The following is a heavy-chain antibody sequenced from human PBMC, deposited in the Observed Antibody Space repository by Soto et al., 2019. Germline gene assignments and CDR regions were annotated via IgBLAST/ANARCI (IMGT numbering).Heavy chain of an antibody. CDR1: GGSISSYY. Sequence: SETLSLTCTVSGGSISSYYWSWIRQPPGKGLEWIGYIYYSGSTNYNPSLKSRVTISVDTSKNQFSLKLSSVTAADTAVYYCATGLTTAYYGMDVWGQGTTVTVSS. D-gene: IGHD4-17*01. J-gene: IGHJ6*02. CDR3: ATGLTTAYYGMDV. V-gene: IGHV4-59*08. CDR2: IYYSGST.